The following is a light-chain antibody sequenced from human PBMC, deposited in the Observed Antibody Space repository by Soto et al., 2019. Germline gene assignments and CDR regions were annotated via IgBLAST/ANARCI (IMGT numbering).Light chain of an antibody. CDR1: QGISSW. J-gene: IGKJ3*01. Sequence: DIQMTQSPSSVSASVGDRVTITCRASQGISSWLAWYQQKPGKAPKLLIFVASTLQSGVPSRFSGSGSGTDCTLTISSLQPDDFAAYYCQQAHSFPFTFGPGTKVDMK. V-gene: IGKV1-12*01. CDR2: VAS. CDR3: QQAHSFPFT.